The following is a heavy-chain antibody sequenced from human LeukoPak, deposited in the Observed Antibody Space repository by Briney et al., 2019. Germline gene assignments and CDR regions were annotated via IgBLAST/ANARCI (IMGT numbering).Heavy chain of an antibody. CDR1: GFIFSSYS. J-gene: IGHJ4*02. V-gene: IGHV3-48*04. Sequence: GGSLRLSCAASGFIFSSYSMNWVCQAPGKGLEWVSYISSSSSTIYYADSVKGRFTISRDNAKNSLYLQMNSLRAEDTAVYYCARTARHLDYWGQGTLVTVSS. CDR3: ARTARHLDY. CDR2: ISSSSSTI. D-gene: IGHD5-18*01.